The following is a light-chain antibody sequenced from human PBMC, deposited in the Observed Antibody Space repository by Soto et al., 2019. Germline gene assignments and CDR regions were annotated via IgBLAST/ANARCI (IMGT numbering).Light chain of an antibody. Sequence: QSALTQPASVSGSPGQSITISCTGTSSDVGTYNLVSWYQHRPDKAPQLMIYEVTKRPSGVSNRFSGSKSGNTASLTISGLQAEAEADYYCCSYAGAATPVLLGGGTKLTVL. J-gene: IGLJ2*01. CDR1: SSDVGTYNL. CDR3: CSYAGAATPVL. CDR2: EVT. V-gene: IGLV2-23*02.